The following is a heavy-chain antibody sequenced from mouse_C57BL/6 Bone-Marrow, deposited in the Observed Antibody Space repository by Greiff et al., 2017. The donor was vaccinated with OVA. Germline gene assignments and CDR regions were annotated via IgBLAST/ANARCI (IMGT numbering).Heavy chain of an antibody. CDR3: ARLVYYSNSYYIDY. CDR2: IDPSDSYT. D-gene: IGHD2-5*01. CDR1: GYTFTSYW. Sequence: QVQLQQSGAELVMPGASVKLSCKASGYTFTSYWMHWVKQRPGQGLEWIGEIDPSDSYTNYNQKFKGKSTLTVDKSSSTAYMQLSSLTSEDSAVYYCARLVYYSNSYYIDYWGQGTTLTVSS. J-gene: IGHJ2*01. V-gene: IGHV1-69*01.